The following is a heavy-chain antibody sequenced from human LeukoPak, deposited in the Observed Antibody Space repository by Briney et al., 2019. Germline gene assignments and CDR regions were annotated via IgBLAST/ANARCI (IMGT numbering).Heavy chain of an antibody. CDR3: ARVRGYFDY. J-gene: IGHJ4*02. V-gene: IGHV3-23*01. CDR2: ISGSGGYT. Sequence: TGGSLRLSCAASGFTFTGFAMSWARQAPGKGLEWVSAISGSGGYTYYADSVRGRFTISRDNSKNTLYLQMNSLRAEDTAVYYCARVRGYFDYWGQGTLVTVSS. CDR1: GFTFTGFA.